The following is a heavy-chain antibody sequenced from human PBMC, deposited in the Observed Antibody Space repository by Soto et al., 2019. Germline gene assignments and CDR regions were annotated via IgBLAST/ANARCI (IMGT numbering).Heavy chain of an antibody. J-gene: IGHJ4*01. Sequence: ATVKVSYKASSYTYTTHGISWLHHVPGQGLEWMGWVRGDNGHTNYAQSLQGRVTMTTDTSTNTAYMELRSLRSDDTAVYYCARDGYCSGGSCYSATRAKKGIDYWG. CDR2: VRGDNGHT. V-gene: IGHV1-18*01. CDR3: ARDGYCSGGSCYSATRAKKGIDY. CDR1: SYTYTTHG. D-gene: IGHD2-15*01.